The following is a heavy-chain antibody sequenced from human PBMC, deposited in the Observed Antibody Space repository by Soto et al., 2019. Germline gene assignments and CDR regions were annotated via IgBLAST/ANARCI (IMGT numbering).Heavy chain of an antibody. V-gene: IGHV1-2*04. CDR2: INPNSGDT. J-gene: IGHJ6*02. CDR3: ARGGDAFVSRTLWGGDKDYATDV. D-gene: IGHD4-17*01. CDR1: GYTFTGHY. Sequence: QVQLIQSGAEVKKPGASVKVSCKASGYTFTGHYIHWVRQAPGQGLEWIGCINPNSGDTNLAQKFQGWVTMTRDTSVTTAYMEVIRLRSDDTAIYYCARGGDAFVSRTLWGGDKDYATDVWGQGTTVTVPS.